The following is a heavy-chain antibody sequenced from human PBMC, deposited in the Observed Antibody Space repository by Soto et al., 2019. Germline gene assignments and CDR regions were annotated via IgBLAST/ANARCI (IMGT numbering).Heavy chain of an antibody. CDR3: ARLDYYYGMDV. J-gene: IGHJ6*02. V-gene: IGHV6-1*01. CDR2: TYYRSKWYN. CDR1: GYSVCSNIAA. Sequence: PSQTLSLTCAISGYSVCSNIAAWTLIRQSPSRGLEWLGRTYYRSKWYNDYAVSVKSRITINPDTSKNQFSLQLNSVTPEDTAVYYCARLDYYYGMDVWGQGTTVTVSS.